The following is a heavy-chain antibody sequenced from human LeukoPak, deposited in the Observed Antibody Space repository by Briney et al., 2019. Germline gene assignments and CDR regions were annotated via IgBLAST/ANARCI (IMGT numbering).Heavy chain of an antibody. CDR2: MNPNSGNT. CDR1: GYTFTSYD. Sequence: ASVKVSCKASGYTFTSYDINWVRQATGQGLEWMGWMNPNSGNTGYAQKLQGRVTMTTNTSTSTAYMELSSLRSEDTAVYYCARGGGFTRCIVVGAENYYYYMYVWGKGTTVTISS. D-gene: IGHD2-15*01. V-gene: IGHV1-8*01. CDR3: ARGGGFTRCIVVGAENYYYYMYV. J-gene: IGHJ6*03.